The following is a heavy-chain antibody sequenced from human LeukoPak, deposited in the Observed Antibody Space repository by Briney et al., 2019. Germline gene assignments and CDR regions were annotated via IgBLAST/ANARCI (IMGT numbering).Heavy chain of an antibody. Sequence: ASVKVSCTASGYTFTSYGISWVRQAPGQGLEWMGWISAYNGNTNYAQKLQGRVTMTTDTSTSTAYMVLRSLRSDDTAVYYCARGFRPLYSSGWYYFDYWGQGTLVTVSS. D-gene: IGHD6-19*01. J-gene: IGHJ4*02. CDR3: ARGFRPLYSSGWYYFDY. CDR1: GYTFTSYG. CDR2: ISAYNGNT. V-gene: IGHV1-18*01.